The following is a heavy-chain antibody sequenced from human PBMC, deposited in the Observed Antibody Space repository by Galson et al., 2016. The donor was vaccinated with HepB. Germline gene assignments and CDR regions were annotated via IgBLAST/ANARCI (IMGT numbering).Heavy chain of an antibody. D-gene: IGHD3-10*01. J-gene: IGHJ4*01. Sequence: CAISGDSVSSTSAGWRWVRQSPSRGLEWLGRTFYRSKWYYDYAISVRSRITINPDTSKNQFSLQLISVTPEDTAVYYCARGGLVRGAHGGSFDSWGQGTLVTVSS. CDR3: ARGGLVRGAHGGSFDS. CDR1: GDSVSSTSAG. V-gene: IGHV6-1*01. CDR2: TFYRSKWYY.